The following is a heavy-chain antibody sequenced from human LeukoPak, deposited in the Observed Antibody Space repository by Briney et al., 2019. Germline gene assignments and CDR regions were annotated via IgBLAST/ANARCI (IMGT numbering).Heavy chain of an antibody. CDR1: GGSISSYY. CDR3: ARQEGRYYDT. D-gene: IGHD3-22*01. CDR2: IYYSGST. V-gene: IGHV4-59*04. Sequence: SETLSLTCTVSGGSISSYYWSWIRQPPGKGLEWIGYIYYSGSTYYNPSLKSRVTISVDTSKNQFSLKLSSVTAADTAVYYCARQEGRYYDTWGQGTLVTVSS. J-gene: IGHJ4*02.